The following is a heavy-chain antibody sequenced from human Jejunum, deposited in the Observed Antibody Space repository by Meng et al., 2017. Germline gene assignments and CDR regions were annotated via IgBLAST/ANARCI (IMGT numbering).Heavy chain of an antibody. CDR3: ARGVAAGFDY. CDR1: GYTFTTLD. V-gene: IGHV1-8*01. CDR2: MNPNSGIT. D-gene: IGHD6-13*01. Sequence: QVQLVQSGAEVKKPGASVKVSCEASGYTFTTLDINWVRQAAGQGLEWMGWMNPNSGITGYALKFRGRVTMTRDTSINTAYVELSSLTSEDTAIYYCARGVAAGFDYWGQGTLVTVSS. J-gene: IGHJ4*02.